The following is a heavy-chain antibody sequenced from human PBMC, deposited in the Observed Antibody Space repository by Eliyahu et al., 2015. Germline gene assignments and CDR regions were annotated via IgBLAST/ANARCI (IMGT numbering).Heavy chain of an antibody. CDR3: ARAKYYYDSSGYPDY. D-gene: IGHD3-22*01. Sequence: QVQLVQSGAEVKKPGSSVKVSCKASGGTFSSYAISWVRQAPGQGLEWMGRIIPILGIANYAQKFQGRVTITADKSTSTAYMELSSLRSEDTAVYYCARAKYYYDSSGYPDYWGQGTLVTVSS. V-gene: IGHV1-69*09. CDR1: GGTFSSYA. CDR2: IIPILGIA. J-gene: IGHJ4*02.